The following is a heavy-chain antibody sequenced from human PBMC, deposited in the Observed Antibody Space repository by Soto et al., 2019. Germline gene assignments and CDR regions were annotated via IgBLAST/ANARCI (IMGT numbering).Heavy chain of an antibody. CDR3: VRDNGGNSEFGY. J-gene: IGHJ4*02. CDR1: GGSISSGDYY. CDR2: IFYSGST. V-gene: IGHV4-30-4*01. D-gene: IGHD2-21*02. Sequence: SETLSLTGTVSGGSISSGDYYWNWIRQTPGKGLEWIGYIFYSGSTYYNPSLKSRLTLLVDTSKNQFSLKLSSVTAADTAVYDCVRDNGGNSEFGYWGQGTLVTVSS.